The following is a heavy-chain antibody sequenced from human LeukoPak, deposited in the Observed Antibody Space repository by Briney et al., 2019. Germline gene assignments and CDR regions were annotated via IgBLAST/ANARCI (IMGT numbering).Heavy chain of an antibody. CDR3: AQSSIAARRAPGY. V-gene: IGHV3-21*01. J-gene: IGHJ4*02. CDR2: ISSSSSYI. Sequence: GGSLRLSCAASGFTFSSYSMDWVRQAPGKGLEWVSSISSSSSYIYYADSVKGRFTISRDNAKNSLYLQMNSLRAEDTAVYYCAQSSIAARRAPGYWGQGTLVTVSS. CDR1: GFTFSSYS. D-gene: IGHD6-6*01.